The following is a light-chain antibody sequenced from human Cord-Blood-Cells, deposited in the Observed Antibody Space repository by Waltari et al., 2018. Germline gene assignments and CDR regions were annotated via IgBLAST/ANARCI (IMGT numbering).Light chain of an antibody. CDR2: DAS. V-gene: IGKV3-11*01. J-gene: IGKJ4*01. CDR1: QSVSSY. CDR3: QQRSNWPALT. Sequence: EIVLTQSPATLSLSPGERATLSCRASQSVSSYLAWYQQKPGQAPRLLIYDASNRATGIPARFSGSGSRTDFNLTISSLEPEDFAVYYCQQRSNWPALTFGGGTKVEIK.